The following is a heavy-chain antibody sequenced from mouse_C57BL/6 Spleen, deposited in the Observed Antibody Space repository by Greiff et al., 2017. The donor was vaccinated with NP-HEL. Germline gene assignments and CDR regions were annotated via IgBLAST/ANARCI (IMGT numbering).Heavy chain of an antibody. CDR1: GYTFTDYN. Sequence: VQLKESGPELVKPGASVKIPCKASGYTFTDYNMDWVKQSHGKSLEWIGDINPNNGGTIYNQKFKGKATLTVDKSSSTAYMELRSLTSEDTAVYYCARRGDDDPYYAMDYWGQGTSVTVSS. D-gene: IGHD2-4*01. J-gene: IGHJ4*01. CDR2: INPNNGGT. CDR3: ARRGDDDPYYAMDY. V-gene: IGHV1-18*01.